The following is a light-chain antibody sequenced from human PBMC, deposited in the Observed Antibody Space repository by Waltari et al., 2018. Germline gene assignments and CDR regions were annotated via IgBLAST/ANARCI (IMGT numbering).Light chain of an antibody. Sequence: DLHMTQSPSSLSAPVGERVTITCQASPDIKKSLNWFHQKPGKAPNVLIFDASNSRTGAPSRFSGSRSETDFTFTISSLQPEDMGTYYCQQYHSVPLTFGGGTKVEI. CDR1: PDIKKS. V-gene: IGKV1-33*01. CDR3: QQYHSVPLT. CDR2: DAS. J-gene: IGKJ4*02.